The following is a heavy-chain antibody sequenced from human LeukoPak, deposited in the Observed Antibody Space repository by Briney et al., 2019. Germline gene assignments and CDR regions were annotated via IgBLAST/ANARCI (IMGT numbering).Heavy chain of an antibody. CDR2: IHYSGST. J-gene: IGHJ4*02. CDR1: GGSISSSSYY. CDR3: AIKRYGSGYHLEK. Sequence: SETLSLTCTVSGGSISSSSYYWGWIRQPPGKGLEWIGSIHYSGSTNYNPSLKSRVTISVDTSKNQFSLKLNSVTAADTAVYYCAIKRYGSGYHLEKWGQGTLVTVSS. D-gene: IGHD3-10*01. V-gene: IGHV4-39*07.